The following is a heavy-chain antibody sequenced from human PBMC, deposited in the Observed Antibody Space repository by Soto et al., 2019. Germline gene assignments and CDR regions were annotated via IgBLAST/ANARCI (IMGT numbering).Heavy chain of an antibody. D-gene: IGHD3-22*01. CDR3: AKDTYDSSGYPTYFDY. CDR2: ISGSGGST. J-gene: IGHJ4*02. CDR1: GFTFSSYA. V-gene: IGHV3-23*01. Sequence: EVQLLESGGGLVQPGGSLRLSCAASGFTFSSYAMSWVRQAPGKGLEWVSAISGSGGSTYYADSVKGRFTISRDNSKNTLYLQMNSLRAEDTAVYYCAKDTYDSSGYPTYFDYWGQGTLVTVSS.